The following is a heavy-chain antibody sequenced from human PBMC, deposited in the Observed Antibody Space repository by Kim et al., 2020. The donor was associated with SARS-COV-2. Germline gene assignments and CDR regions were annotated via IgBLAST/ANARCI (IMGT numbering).Heavy chain of an antibody. J-gene: IGHJ6*02. D-gene: IGHD3-3*01. Sequence: GRSTISRDTAKNSLYLQMNSLRAEDTAVYYCARENYDFWSGYYRDYGMDVWGQGTTVTVSS. V-gene: IGHV3-11*05. CDR3: ARENYDFWSGYYRDYGMDV.